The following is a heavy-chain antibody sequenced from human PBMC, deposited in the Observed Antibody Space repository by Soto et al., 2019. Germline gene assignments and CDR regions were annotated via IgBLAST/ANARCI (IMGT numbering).Heavy chain of an antibody. CDR1: GFTFSSYA. CDR2: ISGSGGST. CDR3: AKEYGSGSYYNVPWFDP. V-gene: IGHV3-23*01. Sequence: PGGSLRLSCAASGFTFSSYAMSWVRQAPGKGLEWVSAISGSGGSTYYADSVKGRFTISRDNSKNTLYLQMNSLRAEDTAVYYCAKEYGSGSYYNVPWFDPWGQGTLVTV. D-gene: IGHD3-10*01. J-gene: IGHJ5*02.